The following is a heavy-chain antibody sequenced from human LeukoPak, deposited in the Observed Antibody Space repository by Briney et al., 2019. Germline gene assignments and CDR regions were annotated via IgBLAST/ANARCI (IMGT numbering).Heavy chain of an antibody. D-gene: IGHD3-10*01. V-gene: IGHV3-48*01. J-gene: IGHJ4*02. CDR1: GFTFSSYS. CDR2: ISSSSSTI. Sequence: GGSLRLSCAASGFTFSSYSMNWVRQAPGKGLEWVSYISSSSSTIYYADSVKGRFTISRDNAKNSLYLQMNSLRAEDAAVYYCARGRVITMVRGVLVYWGQGTLVTVSS. CDR3: ARGRVITMVRGVLVY.